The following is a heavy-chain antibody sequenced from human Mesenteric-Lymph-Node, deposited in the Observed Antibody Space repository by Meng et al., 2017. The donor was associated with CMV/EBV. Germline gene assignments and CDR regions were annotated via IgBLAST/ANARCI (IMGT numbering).Heavy chain of an antibody. CDR3: ARDQRGGGWFDP. V-gene: IGHV4-30-4*08. D-gene: IGHD2-15*01. CDR1: GGSISSGDYY. CDR2: IYYSGST. Sequence: VSGGSISSGDYYWSWIRQPPGKGLEWIGYIYYSGSTYYNPSLKSRVTISVDTSKNQFSLKLSSVTAADTAVYYCARDQRGGGWFDPWGQGTLVTVSS. J-gene: IGHJ5*02.